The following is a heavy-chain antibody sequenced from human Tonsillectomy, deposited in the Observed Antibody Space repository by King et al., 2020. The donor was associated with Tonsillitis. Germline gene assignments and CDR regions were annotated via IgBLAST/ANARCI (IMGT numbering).Heavy chain of an antibody. V-gene: IGHV5-51*01. D-gene: IGHD3-22*01. J-gene: IGHJ4*02. CDR1: VYNFTNYW. Sequence: QLVQSGAEVKKPGESLKISCKASVYNFTNYWIGWVRQMPGKGLEWMGLIYPGDSDTRYSPSFQGQVTISADKSISTTYLQWSSLKSSDTAMYYCARGFRLSDSSVYSHWGQGTLVTVSS. CDR3: ARGFRLSDSSVYSH. CDR2: IYPGDSDT.